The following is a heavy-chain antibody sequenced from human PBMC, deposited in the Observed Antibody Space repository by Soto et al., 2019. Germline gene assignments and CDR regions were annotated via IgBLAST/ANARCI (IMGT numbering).Heavy chain of an antibody. Sequence: QVQLVQSGAEVKKPGASVRVSCTVSGYIFTELSMHWVRQAPGKGLEWMGGFNPDDGEKIYAQKFQGRVTMPEDTSTDTAYMALISLRSEDPAVYYCATVVRYTSLYYYYTMDVWGQGNTVTVSS. CDR1: GYIFTELS. J-gene: IGHJ6*02. D-gene: IGHD6-13*01. CDR3: ATVVRYTSLYYYYTMDV. CDR2: FNPDDGEK. V-gene: IGHV1-24*01.